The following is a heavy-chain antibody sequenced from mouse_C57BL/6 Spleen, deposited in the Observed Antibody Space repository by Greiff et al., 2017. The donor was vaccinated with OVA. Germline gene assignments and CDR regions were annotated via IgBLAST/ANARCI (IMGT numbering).Heavy chain of an antibody. D-gene: IGHD2-10*01. CDR1: GYSITSGYY. CDR3: ARLLHNAMDY. J-gene: IGHJ4*01. V-gene: IGHV3-6*01. Sequence: ESGPGLVKPSQSLSLTCSVTGYSITSGYYWNWIRQFPGNKLEWMGYISYDGSNNYNPSLKNRISITRDTSKNQFFLKLNSVTTEDTATYYCARLLHNAMDYWGQGTSVTVSS. CDR2: ISYDGSN.